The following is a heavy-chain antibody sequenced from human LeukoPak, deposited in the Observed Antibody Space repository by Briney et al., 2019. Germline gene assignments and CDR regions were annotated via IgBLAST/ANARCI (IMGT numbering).Heavy chain of an antibody. CDR2: IWSDGSNK. J-gene: IGHJ6*02. V-gene: IGHV3-33*08. CDR1: GFTFSSYW. Sequence: GGSLRLSCAASGFTFSSYWMRWVRQAPGKGLEWVAVIWSDGSNKNCADSVKGRFTISRDNSKNTLSLQMNSLRVEDTAVYYCATDPNQSTYGMDVWGQGTTVTVS. CDR3: ATDPNQSTYGMDV.